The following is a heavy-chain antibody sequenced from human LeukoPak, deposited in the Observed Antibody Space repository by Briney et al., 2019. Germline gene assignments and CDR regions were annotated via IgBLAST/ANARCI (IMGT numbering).Heavy chain of an antibody. CDR2: IYSGGST. Sequence: GGSLRLSCAASGFTVSSNYMSWVRQAPGKGLEWVSVIYSGGSTYYADSVKGRFTISRDNSKNTLYLQMNSLRAEDTAVYYCARARYSYGLSWFDPWSQGTLVTVSS. CDR1: GFTVSSNY. D-gene: IGHD5-18*01. J-gene: IGHJ5*02. V-gene: IGHV3-66*01. CDR3: ARARYSYGLSWFDP.